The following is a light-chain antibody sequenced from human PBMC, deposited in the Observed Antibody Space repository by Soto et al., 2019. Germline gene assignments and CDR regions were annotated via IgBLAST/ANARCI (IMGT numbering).Light chain of an antibody. CDR3: QQYDNLLLT. Sequence: IQVTQSPSSLSASVGDRVTITCRASQDISSYLAWYQQKPGKAPTLLIYAASTLQSGVPSRFSGSGFGTDFTLTISSLQPEDIATYYCQQYDNLLLTFGGGTKVDIK. CDR1: QDISSY. CDR2: AAS. V-gene: IGKV1-9*01. J-gene: IGKJ4*01.